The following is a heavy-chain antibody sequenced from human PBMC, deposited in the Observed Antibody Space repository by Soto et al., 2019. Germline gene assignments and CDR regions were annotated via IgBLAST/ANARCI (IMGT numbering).Heavy chain of an antibody. CDR1: GYTFTSYG. J-gene: IGHJ4*02. CDR3: ARDHLHFGELPWELGY. V-gene: IGHV1-18*01. Sequence: QVQLVQSGAEVKKPGASVKVSCKASGYTFTSYGISWVRQAPGQGLERMGWISAYTGNTNYAQQLQGRVTMTTDTSTRTAYMELRSLRSDDTAVDYCARDHLHFGELPWELGYLAQGTMVAVSS. CDR2: ISAYTGNT. D-gene: IGHD3-10*01.